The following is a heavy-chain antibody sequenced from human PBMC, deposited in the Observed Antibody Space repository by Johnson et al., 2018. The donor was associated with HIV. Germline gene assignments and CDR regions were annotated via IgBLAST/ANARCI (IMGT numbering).Heavy chain of an antibody. D-gene: IGHD6-13*01. Sequence: VQLVESGGGLIQPGGSLRLSCAASGFTVSSNYMSWVRQAPGKGLEWVSVIYSGGSTYYADSVKGRFTISRDNSKNTLLLQMNSLRAEDTAIYYCAKCIWGSSLIDAFDIWGQGTRVTVSS. V-gene: IGHV3-53*01. CDR2: IYSGGST. CDR3: AKCIWGSSLIDAFDI. J-gene: IGHJ3*02. CDR1: GFTVSSNY.